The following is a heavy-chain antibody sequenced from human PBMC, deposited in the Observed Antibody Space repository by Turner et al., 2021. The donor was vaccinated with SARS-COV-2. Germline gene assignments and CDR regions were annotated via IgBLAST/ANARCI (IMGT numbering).Heavy chain of an antibody. CDR3: AKGHSGYDLFFDY. V-gene: IGHV3-23*01. CDR2: ISGSGGIT. J-gene: IGHJ4*02. CDR1: GFTFSIYA. Sequence: EVQLLESGVGLVQPGGSLRLSFPASGFTFSIYAMSWVRQGPGKGLEWVSVISGSGGITYYADSVKGRFTIYRDNSKNTLYLQMNSLRAEDTAVYYCAKGHSGYDLFFDYWGQGTLVTVSS. D-gene: IGHD5-12*01.